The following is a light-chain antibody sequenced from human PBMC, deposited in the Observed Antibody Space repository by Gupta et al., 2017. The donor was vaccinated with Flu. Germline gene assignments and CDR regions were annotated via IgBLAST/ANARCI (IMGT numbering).Light chain of an antibody. CDR1: SSNIGSNY. J-gene: IGLJ2*01. CDR2: RDN. V-gene: IGLV1-47*01. Sequence: QSVLTQPASASGAPGQTVHISCSGGSSNIGSNYVYWYQQLPGMAPKLLLFRDNQRASRVPDRFSGSKSGTSASLAISDLRSEDEGRYYCAAWDDSRGGFEVFGGGTQLTVL. CDR3: AAWDDSRGGFEV.